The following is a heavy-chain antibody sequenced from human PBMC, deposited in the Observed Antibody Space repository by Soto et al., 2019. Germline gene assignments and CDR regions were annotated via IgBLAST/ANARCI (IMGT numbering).Heavy chain of an antibody. CDR1: GGSISSGDYY. CDR2: IYYSGST. V-gene: IGHV4-30-4*01. D-gene: IGHD4-17*01. CDR3: SNTVTSKYYGMDV. Sequence: SETLSLTCTVSGGSISSGDYYWSWIRQPPGKGLEWIGYIYYSGSTYYNPSLKSRVIISVDTSKNQFSLKLSSVTAADTAVYYCSNTVTSKYYGMDVWGQGTTVTVSS. J-gene: IGHJ6*02.